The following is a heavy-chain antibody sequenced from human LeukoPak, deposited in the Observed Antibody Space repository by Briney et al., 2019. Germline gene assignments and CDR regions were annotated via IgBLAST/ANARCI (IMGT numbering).Heavy chain of an antibody. Sequence: GGSLRLSCAASGFTFSSYGMHWVRQAPGKGLEWVAVISYDGSNKYYADSVKGRFTISRDNSKNTLYLQMNSPRAEDTAVYYCAKDKHYYDSSGSPSPFDYWGQGTLVTVSS. J-gene: IGHJ4*02. CDR2: ISYDGSNK. CDR1: GFTFSSYG. D-gene: IGHD3-22*01. CDR3: AKDKHYYDSSGSPSPFDY. V-gene: IGHV3-30*18.